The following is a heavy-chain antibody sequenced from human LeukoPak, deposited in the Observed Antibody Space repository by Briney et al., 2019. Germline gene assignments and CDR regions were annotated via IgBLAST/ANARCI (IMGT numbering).Heavy chain of an antibody. D-gene: IGHD3-16*01. J-gene: IGHJ4*02. CDR1: GFTFSSYT. CDR2: ITSGSSYI. Sequence: PGGSLRLSCAASGFTFSSYTMTWVRQAPGKGLEWVSSITSGSSYIYYADSVRGRFTVSRDNANMSVSLQMNSLRAEDTAVYYCAWDAHADKGGDFWGQGILVTVSS. V-gene: IGHV3-21*01. CDR3: AWDAHADKGGDF.